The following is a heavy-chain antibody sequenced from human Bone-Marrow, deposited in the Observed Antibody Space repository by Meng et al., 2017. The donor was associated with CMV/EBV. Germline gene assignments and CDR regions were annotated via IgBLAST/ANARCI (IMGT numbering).Heavy chain of an antibody. CDR2: IYYSGST. D-gene: IGHD2-2*02. Sequence: GSLRLSCTVSGGSISSSSYYWGWIRQPPGKGLEWIGSIYYSGSTYYNPSLKSRVTISVDTSKNQFSLKLSSVTAADTAVYYCARVRCSSTSCYTLDYWGQGTLVTVSS. J-gene: IGHJ4*02. CDR3: ARVRCSSTSCYTLDY. CDR1: GGSISSSSYY. V-gene: IGHV4-39*07.